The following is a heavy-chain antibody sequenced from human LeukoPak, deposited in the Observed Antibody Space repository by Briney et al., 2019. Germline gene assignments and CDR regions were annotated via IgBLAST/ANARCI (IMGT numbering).Heavy chain of an antibody. CDR3: VRRRGSAYGVLDY. Sequence: GESLRLSCAASGFTCSDYYMSWIRQAPGKGLEWVSYISGSGTTYYADSVKGRFTISRDNAKNSLDLQMNSLTVEDTAVYYCVRRRGSAYGVLDYWGQGALVTVSS. V-gene: IGHV3-11*01. CDR2: ISGSGTT. CDR1: GFTCSDYY. J-gene: IGHJ4*02. D-gene: IGHD5-18*01.